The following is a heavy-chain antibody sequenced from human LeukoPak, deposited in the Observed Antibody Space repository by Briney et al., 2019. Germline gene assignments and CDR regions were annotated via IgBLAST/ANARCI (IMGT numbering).Heavy chain of an antibody. D-gene: IGHD6-13*01. CDR1: GGSISSGGYY. J-gene: IGHJ5*02. CDR3: ARGPSSSWYWFDP. CDR2: IYYSGST. V-gene: IGHV4-31*03. Sequence: PSQTLSLTCSVSGGSISSGGYYWSWIRQHPGKGLEWIGYIYYSGSTYYNPSLKSRVTISVDRSKNQFSLKLSSVTAADTAVYYCARGPSSSWYWFDPWGQGTLVTVSS.